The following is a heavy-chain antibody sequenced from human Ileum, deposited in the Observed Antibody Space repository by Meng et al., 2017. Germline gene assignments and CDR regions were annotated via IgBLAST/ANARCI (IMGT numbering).Heavy chain of an antibody. CDR2: IFSSGST. J-gene: IGHJ5*02. CDR3: AGEKPSNYWFDP. Sequence: VQSMQVGQEFKRPVALRKDACKTSGYTFLTLHIHWVRQAPGQELGGMGTIFSSGSTRYAQKFQGRVTMTRDTSTTTVYMELSSLRSEDTAVYYCAGEKPSNYWFDPWGQGTLVTVSS. CDR1: GYTFLTLH. V-gene: IGHV1-46*01. D-gene: IGHD4-11*01.